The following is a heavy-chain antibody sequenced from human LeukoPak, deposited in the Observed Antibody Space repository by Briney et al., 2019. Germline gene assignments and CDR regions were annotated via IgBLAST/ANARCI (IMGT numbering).Heavy chain of an antibody. D-gene: IGHD6-6*01. Sequence: GRSLRLSCAASGFTFSSYGMHWVRQAPGKGPEWVAVIWSDGSNKYYSDSLKGRFTISRDNSKNTLYLQMNSLRADDTAIYYCARDPVENSRSSDLYYFQYWGQGTVVTVSS. CDR2: IWSDGSNK. V-gene: IGHV3-33*01. CDR1: GFTFSSYG. CDR3: ARDPVENSRSSDLYYFQY. J-gene: IGHJ4*02.